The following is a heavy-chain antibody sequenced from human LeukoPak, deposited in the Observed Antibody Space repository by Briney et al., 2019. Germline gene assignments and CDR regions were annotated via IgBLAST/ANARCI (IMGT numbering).Heavy chain of an antibody. D-gene: IGHD6-19*01. J-gene: IGHJ4*02. Sequence: GGSLRLSCAASGFTFSSYAMSWVRQAPGKGLEWVSAISGSGGSTYYADSVKGRFTISRDNSKNTPYLQMNSLRAEDTAVYYCAKESFWDSSGWSDYWGQGTLVTVSS. V-gene: IGHV3-23*01. CDR2: ISGSGGST. CDR3: AKESFWDSSGWSDY. CDR1: GFTFSSYA.